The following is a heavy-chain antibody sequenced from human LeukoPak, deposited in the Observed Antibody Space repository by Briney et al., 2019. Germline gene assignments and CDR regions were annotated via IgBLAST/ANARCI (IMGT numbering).Heavy chain of an antibody. D-gene: IGHD2-2*01. Sequence: SETLSLTCTVSGGSISSSSYYWGWIRQPPGKGLEWIGSIYYSGSTYYNPSLKSRVTISVDTSKNQFSLKLSSVTAADTAVYYCARQASAVPAAVHFDYWGQGTLVTVSS. CDR1: GGSISSSSYY. J-gene: IGHJ4*02. CDR2: IYYSGST. CDR3: ARQASAVPAAVHFDY. V-gene: IGHV4-39*01.